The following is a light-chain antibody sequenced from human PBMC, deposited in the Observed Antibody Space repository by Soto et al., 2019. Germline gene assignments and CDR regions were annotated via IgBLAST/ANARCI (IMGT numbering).Light chain of an antibody. CDR3: GTWDSSLSASV. CDR1: SSNIGNNY. J-gene: IGLJ1*01. V-gene: IGLV1-51*01. CDR2: DNN. Sequence: QSVLTQPPSVSAAPGQTVTISCSGSSSNIGNNYVSWYQQLPGTAPKLLIYDNNQRPSGIPDRFSGSKSGTSATLGITGLQTGDEADYYCGTWDSSLSASVFGTGTKVTVL.